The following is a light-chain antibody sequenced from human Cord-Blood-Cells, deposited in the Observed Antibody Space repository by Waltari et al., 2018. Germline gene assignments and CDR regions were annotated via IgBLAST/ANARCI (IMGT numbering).Light chain of an antibody. CDR1: SSDVGGYNY. J-gene: IGLJ1*01. CDR2: DVS. CDR3: CSYAGSYTFV. Sequence: QSALTQPRSVSGSPGQSVTISCTGTSSDVGGYNYVSWYQQHPGKAPKLMIYDVSKRPSGGPDRFPGSKSGNTASLTISGLQAEDEADYYCCSYAGSYTFVFGTGTKVTVL. V-gene: IGLV2-11*01.